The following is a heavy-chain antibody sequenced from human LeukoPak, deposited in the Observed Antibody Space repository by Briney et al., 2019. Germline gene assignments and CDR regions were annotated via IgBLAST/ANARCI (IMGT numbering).Heavy chain of an antibody. CDR2: IWYDGSNK. J-gene: IGHJ4*02. D-gene: IGHD3-3*01. V-gene: IGHV3-33*08. CDR3: ARGDYDFWSAPDY. CDR1: GFTFSSYA. Sequence: GGSLRLSCAASGFTFSSYAMHWVRQAPGKGLEWVAVIWYDGSNKYYADSVKGRFTISRDNSKNTLYLQMNSLRAEDTAVYYCARGDYDFWSAPDYWGQGTLVTVSS.